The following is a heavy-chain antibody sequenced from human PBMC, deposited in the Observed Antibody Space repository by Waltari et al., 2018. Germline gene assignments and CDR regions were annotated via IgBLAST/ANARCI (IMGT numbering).Heavy chain of an antibody. D-gene: IGHD3-16*01. J-gene: IGHJ4*02. CDR3: AKDVNDYVWGSPIDH. CDR2: FNWNSARI. Sequence: EVELVESGGGLVQPGWSLKLLCVAFGFTLDVSSLPWVRTAPGKGLEWVSVFNWNSARIGYADSVKGRFTISRDNAKNSLYLQLNSLRPEDTALYYCAKDVNDYVWGSPIDHWGQGTMVTVSS. V-gene: IGHV3-9*01. CDR1: GFTLDVSS.